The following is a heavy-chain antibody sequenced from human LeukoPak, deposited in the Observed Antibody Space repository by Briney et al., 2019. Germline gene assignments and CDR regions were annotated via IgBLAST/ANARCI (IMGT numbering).Heavy chain of an antibody. CDR1: GGSFSGYY. CDR2: INHSGST. D-gene: IGHD1-1*01. Sequence: SETLSLTCAVYGGSFSGYYWSWIRQPPGKGLEWIGEINHSGSTNYNPSLKSRVTISVDTSKNQFSLKLSSVTAADTAVYFCARRAYSAAYWKHFDYWGQGTLVTVSS. CDR3: ARRAYSAAYWKHFDY. J-gene: IGHJ4*02. V-gene: IGHV4-34*01.